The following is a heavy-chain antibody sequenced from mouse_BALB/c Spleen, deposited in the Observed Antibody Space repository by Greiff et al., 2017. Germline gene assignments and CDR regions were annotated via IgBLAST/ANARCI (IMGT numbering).Heavy chain of an antibody. CDR1: GFTFSSYG. CDR2: ISSGGSYT. Sequence: EVKLVESGGGLVQPGGSLKLSCAASGFTFSSYGMSWVRQTPDKRLEWVATISSGGSYTYYPDSVKGRFTISRDNAKNTLYLQMSSLKSEDTAMYYCARPRSGYWGQGTLVTVSA. J-gene: IGHJ3*01. V-gene: IGHV5-6*03. CDR3: ARPRSGY.